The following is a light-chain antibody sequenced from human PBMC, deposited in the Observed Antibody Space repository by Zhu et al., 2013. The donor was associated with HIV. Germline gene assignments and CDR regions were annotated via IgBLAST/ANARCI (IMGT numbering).Light chain of an antibody. CDR3: QQYNNWPRT. V-gene: IGKV3-15*01. CDR2: GAS. CDR1: QSVSSN. Sequence: EIVMTQSPATLSVSAGERVTLSCRASQSVSSNLAWYQQKPGQAPRLLIYGASTRATGIPARFSGSGSGTEFTLTISSLQSEDIAVYYCQQYNNWPRTFGQGTKVEIK. J-gene: IGKJ1*01.